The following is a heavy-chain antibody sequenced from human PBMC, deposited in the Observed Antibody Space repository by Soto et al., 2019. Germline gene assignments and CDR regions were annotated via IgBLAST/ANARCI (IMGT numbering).Heavy chain of an antibody. J-gene: IGHJ6*02. Sequence: GGSLRLSCAASGFTFSSYGMHWVRQAPGKGLEWVAVISYDGSNKYYADSVKGRVTISRDNSKNTLYLQMNSLRAEDTAVYYCAKGDSSSRYLEGYGMDVWGQGTTVTVSS. CDR1: GFTFSSYG. CDR2: ISYDGSNK. D-gene: IGHD6-6*01. CDR3: AKGDSSSRYLEGYGMDV. V-gene: IGHV3-30*18.